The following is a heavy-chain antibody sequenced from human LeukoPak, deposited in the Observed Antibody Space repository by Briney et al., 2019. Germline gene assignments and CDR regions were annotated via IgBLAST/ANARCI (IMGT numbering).Heavy chain of an antibody. CDR2: ISYDGSNK. CDR3: GNTLEWFPDY. Sequence: GGSLRLSCAASGFTFSSYGMHWVRQAPGKGLEWVAVISYDGSNKYYADSVKGRFTISRDNSKNTLYLQMNSLRAEDTAVYYCGNTLEWFPDYWGQGTLVTVSS. CDR1: GFTFSSYG. V-gene: IGHV3-30*18. D-gene: IGHD3-3*01. J-gene: IGHJ4*02.